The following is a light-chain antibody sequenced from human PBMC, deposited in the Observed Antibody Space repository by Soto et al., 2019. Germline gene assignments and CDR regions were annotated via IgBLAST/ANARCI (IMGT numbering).Light chain of an antibody. CDR1: QSVLYSSNNKNY. CDR3: PQSSSTPLA. CDR2: WAS. J-gene: IGKJ4*01. V-gene: IGKV4-1*01. Sequence: DILMTQSPDSLAVSLGERATINCKSSQSVLYSSNNKNYLAWYQQKPGQPPKLLIYWASTRESGVPDRFSGSGSGTDFTLTISSLQAEDVAVYYCPQSSSTPLAFGGGTKADI.